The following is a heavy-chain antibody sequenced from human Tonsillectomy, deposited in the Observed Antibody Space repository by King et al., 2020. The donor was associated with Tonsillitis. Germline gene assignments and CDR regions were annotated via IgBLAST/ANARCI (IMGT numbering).Heavy chain of an antibody. V-gene: IGHV5-51*01. D-gene: IGHD3-10*01. Sequence: VQLVESGGEVKKPGESLKISCKGSGYSFTRYWIAWVRQMPGKGLEWMGIIYPDDSDTRYRPSFQGQVTISADKSIRTAYLQWSSLKASDTAMYFCARLSGGFGEFDWFDPGGQGTLVSVSS. J-gene: IGHJ5*02. CDR2: IYPDDSDT. CDR3: ARLSGGFGEFDWFDP. CDR1: GYSFTRYW.